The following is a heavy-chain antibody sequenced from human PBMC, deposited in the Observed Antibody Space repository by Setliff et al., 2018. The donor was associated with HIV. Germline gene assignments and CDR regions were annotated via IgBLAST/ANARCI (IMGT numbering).Heavy chain of an antibody. CDR1: GYSISSGYY. CDR2: IYHSGST. D-gene: IGHD5-18*01. CDR3: ARHPDTAMVTY. V-gene: IGHV4-38-2*01. J-gene: IGHJ4*02. Sequence: SETLSLTCAVSGYSISSGYYWGWIQQPPGKGLEWIGSIYHSGSTYYNPSLKSRVTISVDTSKNQFSLKLSSVTAADTAVYYCARHPDTAMVTYWGQGTLVTVSS.